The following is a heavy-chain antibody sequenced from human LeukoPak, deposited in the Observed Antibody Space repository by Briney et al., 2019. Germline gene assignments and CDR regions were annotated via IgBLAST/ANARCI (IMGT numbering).Heavy chain of an antibody. J-gene: IGHJ4*02. D-gene: IGHD3-10*01. V-gene: IGHV4-34*01. CDR1: SGSFSGYY. CDR2: INNSGST. Sequence: SETLSLTCDVNSGSFSGYYWSWIRQPPGKGLEWIGEINNSGSTNYNPSLKSRVTISVDTSKNQFSLKLSSVTAADTAVYYCARASMVRGAFFDYWGQGTLVTVSS. CDR3: ARASMVRGAFFDY.